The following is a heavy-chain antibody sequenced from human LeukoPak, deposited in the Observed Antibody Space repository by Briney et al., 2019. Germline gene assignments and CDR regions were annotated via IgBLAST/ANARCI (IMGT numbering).Heavy chain of an antibody. Sequence: SVKVSCKASGGTFSSYAISWVRQAPGQGLEWMGGIIPIFGTANYAQKFQGRVTITADESTSTAYMELSSVTAADTAVYYCARMVGCSGGSCYWFDPWGQGTLVTVSS. J-gene: IGHJ5*02. CDR3: ARMVGCSGGSCYWFDP. CDR1: GGTFSSYA. CDR2: IIPIFGTA. V-gene: IGHV1-69*13. D-gene: IGHD2-15*01.